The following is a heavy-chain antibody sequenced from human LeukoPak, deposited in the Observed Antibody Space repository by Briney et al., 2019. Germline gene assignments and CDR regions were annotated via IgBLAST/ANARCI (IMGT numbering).Heavy chain of an antibody. V-gene: IGHV3-66*02. CDR1: GFTVSSNY. CDR2: IYSGGST. Sequence: GGSLRLSRAASGFTVSSNYMSWVRQAPGKGLEWVSVIYSGGSTYYADSVKGRFTISRDNSKNTLYLQMNSLRAEDTAVYYCAREGYCSGGSCWRYFQHWGQGTLVTVSS. D-gene: IGHD2-15*01. CDR3: AREGYCSGGSCWRYFQH. J-gene: IGHJ1*01.